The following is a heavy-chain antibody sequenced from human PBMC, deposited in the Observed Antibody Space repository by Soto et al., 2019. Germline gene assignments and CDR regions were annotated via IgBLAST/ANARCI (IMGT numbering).Heavy chain of an antibody. CDR2: VSGSGGSS. CDR3: AKDADNDDYGVFDV. Sequence: EVQLLESGGGLVQPGGSLRLSCAASGFIFTNYALSWVRQAPGKGLEWVAGVSGSGGSSYYADSVKARFTVSRDNSRSTLYLQMSSLRAGDSAIYYCAKDADNDDYGVFDVWGQGTLVTVSS. D-gene: IGHD4-17*01. J-gene: IGHJ3*01. CDR1: GFIFTNYA. V-gene: IGHV3-23*01.